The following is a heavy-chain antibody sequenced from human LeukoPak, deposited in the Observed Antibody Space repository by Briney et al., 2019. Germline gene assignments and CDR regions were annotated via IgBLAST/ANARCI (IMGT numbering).Heavy chain of an antibody. Sequence: SETLSLTCTVYGGSISSSSYYWGWIRQPPGKGLEWIGSIYYSGSTYYNPSLKSRVTISVGTSKNQFSLKLSSVTAADTAVYYCASPRGWGPYYFAYWGQGTLVTVSS. CDR2: IYYSGST. CDR3: ASPRGWGPYYFAY. V-gene: IGHV4-39*07. D-gene: IGHD7-27*01. CDR1: GGSISSSSYY. J-gene: IGHJ4*02.